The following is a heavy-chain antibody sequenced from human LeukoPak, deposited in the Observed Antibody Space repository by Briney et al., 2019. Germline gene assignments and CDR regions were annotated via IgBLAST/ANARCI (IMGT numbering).Heavy chain of an antibody. J-gene: IGHJ4*02. CDR2: ISSSSSYT. D-gene: IGHD6-13*01. CDR3: ARDRSSYSSSWYQDY. V-gene: IGHV3-11*06. CDR1: GFTFSDYY. Sequence: SGGSLRLSCAASGFTFSDYYMSWIRQAPGKVLEWVSYISSSSSYTNYADSVKGRFTISRDNAKNSLYLQMNSLRAEDTAVYYCARDRSSYSSSWYQDYWGQGTLVTVSS.